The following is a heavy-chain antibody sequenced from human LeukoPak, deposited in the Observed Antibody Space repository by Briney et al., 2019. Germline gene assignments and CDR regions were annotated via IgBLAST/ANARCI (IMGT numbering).Heavy chain of an antibody. CDR2: IKSETDGGTT. CDR1: GFTFSSYA. Sequence: GGSLRLSCAASGFTFSSYAMSWVRQAPGKGLEWVGRIKSETDGGTTDYPVPVKGRFTISRDDSKNTLYLQMNSLKTEDTAVYYCTTGVAGLQGFDPWGRGTLVTVSS. J-gene: IGHJ5*02. D-gene: IGHD4-11*01. V-gene: IGHV3-15*01. CDR3: TTGVAGLQGFDP.